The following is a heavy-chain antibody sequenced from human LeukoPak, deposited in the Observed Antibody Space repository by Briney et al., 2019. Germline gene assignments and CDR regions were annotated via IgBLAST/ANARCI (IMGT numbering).Heavy chain of an antibody. D-gene: IGHD6-13*01. J-gene: IGHJ6*03. V-gene: IGHV4-38-2*02. Sequence: SETLSLTCTVSGSSMSSDYYWGWIRQPPGKGLEWIGSIYHSGSSYYNPSLKSRVTISVDTSKNQFSLKVSSVTAAETAVYYCARVYSGSSWDYYYYMNVWGKGTTVTVSS. CDR2: IYHSGSS. CDR1: GSSMSSDYY. CDR3: ARVYSGSSWDYYYYMNV.